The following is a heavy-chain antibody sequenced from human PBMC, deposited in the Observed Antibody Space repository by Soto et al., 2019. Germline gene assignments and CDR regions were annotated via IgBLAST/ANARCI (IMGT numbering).Heavy chain of an antibody. V-gene: IGHV1-8*01. Sequence: QVQLVQSGAEVKKPGASVKVSCKASGYTFTSYDINWVRQATGQGLEWMGWMNPNSGNTGYAQKFQGRVTMTRNSSVSTAYMALISRISEDTALYFCVRSGVFGWVDPWGQVSMVNVSS. CDR2: MNPNSGNT. CDR1: GYTFTSYD. J-gene: IGHJ5*02. D-gene: IGHD3-10*02. CDR3: VRSGVFGWVDP.